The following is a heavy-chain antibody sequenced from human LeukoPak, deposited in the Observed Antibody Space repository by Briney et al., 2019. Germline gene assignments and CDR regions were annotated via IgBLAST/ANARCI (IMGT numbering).Heavy chain of an antibody. V-gene: IGHV1-2*02. Sequence: GASVKVSCKASGYTFTGYYLHWVRQAPGQGLEWMGWINPNSGGTNYAQKFQGRVTMTRGTSISTAYMELRRLKPDDTAVYYCARDFRVTTEYNWFDPWGQGTLVTVSS. J-gene: IGHJ5*02. D-gene: IGHD3-3*01. CDR2: INPNSGGT. CDR3: ARDFRVTTEYNWFDP. CDR1: GYTFTGYY.